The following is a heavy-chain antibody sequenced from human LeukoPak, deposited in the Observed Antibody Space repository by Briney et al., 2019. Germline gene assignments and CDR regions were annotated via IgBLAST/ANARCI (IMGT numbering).Heavy chain of an antibody. J-gene: IGHJ5*01. CDR3: ARGPMVRGADNWFDS. V-gene: IGHV4-4*07. D-gene: IGHD3-10*01. Sequence: SETLSLTCTVSGGSINSYYWSWIRQPAGKGLEWIGRIYSSGSTNYDPSLESRVTLSVDTSKNQFSLKLSSVTAADTAVYYCARGPMVRGADNWFDSWGQGTLVTVSS. CDR2: IYSSGST. CDR1: GGSINSYY.